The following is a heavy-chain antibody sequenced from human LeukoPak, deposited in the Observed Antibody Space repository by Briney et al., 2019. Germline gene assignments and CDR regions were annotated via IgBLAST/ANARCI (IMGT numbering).Heavy chain of an antibody. CDR2: ISYDGSNK. V-gene: IGHV3-30*03. Sequence: AGGSLRLSCAASGFTFSSYGMHWVRQAPGKGLEWVAVISYDGSNKYYADSVKGRFTISRDNSKNTLYLQMNSLRAEDTAVYYCGMGGELLDYGGRGPVVTVSS. CDR1: GFTFSSYG. D-gene: IGHD1-26*01. J-gene: IGHJ4*02. CDR3: GMGGELLDY.